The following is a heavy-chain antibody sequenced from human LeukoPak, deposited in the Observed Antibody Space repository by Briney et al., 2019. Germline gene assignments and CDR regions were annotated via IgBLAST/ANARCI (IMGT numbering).Heavy chain of an antibody. D-gene: IGHD4-23*01. CDR3: TFDYGGNTGYYQH. J-gene: IGHJ1*01. CDR1: GLTFGDYA. Sequence: GGSLRLSCTASGLTFGDYAMSWVRQAPGKGLEWVGFIRSKAYGGTTEYAASVKGRFTISRDDSKSIAYLQMNSLKTEDTAVYYCTFDYGGNTGYYQHWGQGTLVTVSS. V-gene: IGHV3-49*04. CDR2: IRSKAYGGTT.